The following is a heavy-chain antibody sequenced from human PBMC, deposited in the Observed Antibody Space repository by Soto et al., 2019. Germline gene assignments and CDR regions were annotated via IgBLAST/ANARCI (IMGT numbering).Heavy chain of an antibody. J-gene: IGHJ4*02. CDR3: ATRGEVGAILPHFDY. D-gene: IGHD1-26*01. Sequence: ASVKVSCKASGGTFSSDSFSWVRQAPGKGLEWMGGFDPEDGETIYAQKFQGRVTMTEDTSTDTAYMELSSLRSEDTAVYYCATRGEVGAILPHFDYWGQGTLVTVSS. CDR2: FDPEDGET. V-gene: IGHV1-24*01. CDR1: GGTFSSDS.